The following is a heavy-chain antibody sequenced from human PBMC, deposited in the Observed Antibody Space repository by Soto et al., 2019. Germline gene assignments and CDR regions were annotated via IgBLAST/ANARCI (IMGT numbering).Heavy chain of an antibody. CDR1: GGSISSSNW. CDR2: IYHSGST. D-gene: IGHD1-26*01. V-gene: IGHV4-4*02. J-gene: IGHJ5*02. Sequence: SETLSLTCTVSGGSISSSNWWSWVRQPPGKGLEWIGDIYHSGSTNYNPSLKSRVTISVDKSQNQFSLKLSSVTAANTAVYYCGRRERSPWFDPWGQGTLVTVSS. CDR3: GRRERSPWFDP.